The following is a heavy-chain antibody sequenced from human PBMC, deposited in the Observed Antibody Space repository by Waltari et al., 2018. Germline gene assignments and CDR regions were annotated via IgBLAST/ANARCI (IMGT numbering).Heavy chain of an antibody. D-gene: IGHD1-7*01. CDR3: AVLELRIGYYYYMDV. CDR1: GYTLTELS. V-gene: IGHV1-24*01. J-gene: IGHJ6*03. CDR2: FDPEDGET. Sequence: QVQLVQSGAEVKKPGASVKVSCKVSGYTLTELSMHWVRQAPGKGLEGMGGFDPEDGETIYAQKLQGRVTMTEDTSTDTADMELSSLRSEDTDVYYCAVLELRIGYYYYMDVWGKGTTVTVSS.